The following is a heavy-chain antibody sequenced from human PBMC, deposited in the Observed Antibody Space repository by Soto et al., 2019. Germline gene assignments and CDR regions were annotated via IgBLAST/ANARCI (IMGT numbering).Heavy chain of an antibody. CDR3: AVGLGRGYSYAHY. J-gene: IGHJ4*02. CDR2: IYYSGST. Sequence: SETLSLTCTVSGGSISSGGYYWGWIRQHPGKGLEWIGYIYYSGSTYYNPSLKSRVTISVDTSKNQFSLKLSSVTAADTAVYYCAVGLGRGYSYAHYWGQGTLVTVSS. CDR1: GGSISSGGYY. D-gene: IGHD5-18*01. V-gene: IGHV4-31*03.